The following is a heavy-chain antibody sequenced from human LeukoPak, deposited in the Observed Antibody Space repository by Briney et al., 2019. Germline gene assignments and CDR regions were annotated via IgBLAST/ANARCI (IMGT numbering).Heavy chain of an antibody. CDR1: GDTFSNYA. D-gene: IGHD5-12*01. Sequence: PEASVKVSCKSSGDTFSNYAITWVRQAPGQSLVWMGGIIPIFRTAHYAQKFQGRVTITKDESTSTAYMELSNLRSEDTAVYHCARGPYSGYDFGSFSAYFYCMDVWGKGTTVTVSS. CDR3: ARGPYSGYDFGSFSAYFYCMDV. V-gene: IGHV1-69*05. J-gene: IGHJ6*03. CDR2: IIPIFRTA.